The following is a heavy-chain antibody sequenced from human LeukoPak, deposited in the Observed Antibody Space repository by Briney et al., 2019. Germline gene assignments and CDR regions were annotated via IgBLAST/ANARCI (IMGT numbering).Heavy chain of an antibody. CDR2: IYYSGST. CDR1: GGSISSGGYY. V-gene: IGHV4-31*03. Sequence: PSQTLSLTCTVSGGSISSGGYYWSWLRQHPGKGLEWIVYIYYSGSTYYNPSIKSRVTISVDTSKNQFSLRLSSVTAADTAVYYCARTEYYYDSSGYYGPHAFDIWGQGTMVTVSS. J-gene: IGHJ3*02. CDR3: ARTEYYYDSSGYYGPHAFDI. D-gene: IGHD3-22*01.